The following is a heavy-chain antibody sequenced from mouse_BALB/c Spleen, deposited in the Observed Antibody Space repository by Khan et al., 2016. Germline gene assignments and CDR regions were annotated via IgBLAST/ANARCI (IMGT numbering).Heavy chain of an antibody. Sequence: QVQLQQSGAELVRPGTSVKVSCKASGYAFTNYLIEWVKQRPGQGLEWIGVINTGSGGTNYNEKFKGKATLTADKSSSTAYMQLSSLTSDDAAGYFCARYDGNYYAMDYWGQGTSVTVSS. J-gene: IGHJ4*01. CDR1: GYAFTNYL. CDR3: ARYDGNYYAMDY. V-gene: IGHV1-54*01. CDR2: INTGSGGT. D-gene: IGHD2-3*01.